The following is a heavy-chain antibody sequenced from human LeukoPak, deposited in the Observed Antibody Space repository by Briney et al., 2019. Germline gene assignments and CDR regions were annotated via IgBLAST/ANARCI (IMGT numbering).Heavy chain of an antibody. Sequence: PGGSLRLSCVASGFTFSNYWMTWVRQAPGKGLEWVASIKQDGSEVYYVDSVKGRFTFSRDNAKKSMYLQMNSLRVEDTAVYYCAKTSDISVRYYFDYWGQGTLVAVSS. CDR1: GFTFSNYW. J-gene: IGHJ4*02. D-gene: IGHD3-22*01. CDR3: AKTSDISVRYYFDY. CDR2: IKQDGSEV. V-gene: IGHV3-7*03.